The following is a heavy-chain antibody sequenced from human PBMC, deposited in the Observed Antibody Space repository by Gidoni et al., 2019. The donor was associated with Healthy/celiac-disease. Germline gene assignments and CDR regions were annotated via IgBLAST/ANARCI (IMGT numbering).Heavy chain of an antibody. D-gene: IGHD4-17*01. Sequence: QVQLVQSGAEVKKPGASVKVSCKASGYTFTSYGISWVRQAPGQGLEWMGWISAYNGNTNYAQKLQGRVTMTTDTSTSTAYMELRSLRSDDTAVYYCARVKTTVVTPVAGDYYYYMDVWGKGTTVTVSS. J-gene: IGHJ6*03. CDR3: ARVKTTVVTPVAGDYYYYMDV. CDR1: GYTFTSYG. V-gene: IGHV1-18*01. CDR2: ISAYNGNT.